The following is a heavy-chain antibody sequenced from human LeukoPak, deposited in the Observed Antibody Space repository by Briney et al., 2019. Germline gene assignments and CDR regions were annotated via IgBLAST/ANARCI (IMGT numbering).Heavy chain of an antibody. CDR1: GYTFTSYG. CDR3: ARVCIVVVPAASPYYFDY. V-gene: IGHV1-18*01. Sequence: ASVKVSCKASGYTFTSYGISWVRQAPGQGLEWMGWISAYNGNTNYAQKLQGRVTMTTDTSTRTAYMELRSLRSDDTAVYYCARVCIVVVPAASPYYFDYWGQGTLVTVSS. D-gene: IGHD2-2*01. J-gene: IGHJ4*02. CDR2: ISAYNGNT.